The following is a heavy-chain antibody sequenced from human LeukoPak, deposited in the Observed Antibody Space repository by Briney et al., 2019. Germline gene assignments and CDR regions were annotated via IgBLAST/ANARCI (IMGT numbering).Heavy chain of an antibody. Sequence: ASVKVSCKASGYTFTGYYMHWVRQAPGQGLEWMGWINPNSGGTNYAQKFQGRVTMTRDTSISTAYMELSRLRSDDTAVYYCPRMIVGATRYYGMDVWGQGTMVTVSS. V-gene: IGHV1-2*02. CDR2: INPNSGGT. CDR1: GYTFTGYY. J-gene: IGHJ6*02. D-gene: IGHD1-26*01. CDR3: PRMIVGATRYYGMDV.